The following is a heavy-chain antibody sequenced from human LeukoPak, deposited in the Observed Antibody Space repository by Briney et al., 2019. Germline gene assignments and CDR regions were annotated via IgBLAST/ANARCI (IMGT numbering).Heavy chain of an antibody. Sequence: DSVKVSCKASGYSFTSYDINWVRQATGQGLEWMGYMNPNSYKTGYAQKFQGRVTMTRNTSISTAYMELSSLRSEDTAVYYCTRGNNGNDYWGQGTLVTVSS. CDR1: GYSFTSYD. J-gene: IGHJ4*02. CDR2: MNPNSYKT. D-gene: IGHD1/OR15-1a*01. CDR3: TRGNNGNDY. V-gene: IGHV1-8*01.